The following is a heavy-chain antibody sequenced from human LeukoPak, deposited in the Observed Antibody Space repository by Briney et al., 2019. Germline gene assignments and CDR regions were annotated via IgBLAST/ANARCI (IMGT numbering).Heavy chain of an antibody. CDR1: GFIFSSHA. CDR2: ISYAGDDGSNI. D-gene: IGHD5-18*01. J-gene: IGHJ4*02. Sequence: PGGSLRLSCAASGFIFSSHAMHWVRQAPGKGLEWVAVISYAGDDGSNIYYADSVKGRFTISRDNAKNSLYLQMNSLRAEDTAVYYCAREGHYSYGRHRGYYFDYWGQGTLVTVSS. V-gene: IGHV3-30*03. CDR3: AREGHYSYGRHRGYYFDY.